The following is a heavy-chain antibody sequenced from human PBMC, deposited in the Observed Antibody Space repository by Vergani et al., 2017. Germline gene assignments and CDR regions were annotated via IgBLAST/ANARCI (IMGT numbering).Heavy chain of an antibody. CDR1: GFTFSSYE. Sequence: EVQLLESGGGLVQPGGSLRLSCAASGFTFSSYEMNWVRQAPGKGLEWVSYISSSGSTIYYADSVKGRFTISRDNAKNSLYLQMNSLRAEDTAVYYCAREYCGGDCYSALSYYYGMDVWGQGTTVTVSS. CDR3: AREYCGGDCYSALSYYYGMDV. D-gene: IGHD2-21*02. CDR2: ISSSGSTI. J-gene: IGHJ6*02. V-gene: IGHV3-48*03.